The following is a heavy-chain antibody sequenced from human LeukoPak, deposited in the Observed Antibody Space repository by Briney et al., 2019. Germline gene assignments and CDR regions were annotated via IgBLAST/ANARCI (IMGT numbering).Heavy chain of an antibody. V-gene: IGHV4-34*01. CDR1: GGSFSGYY. CDR2: INHSGST. J-gene: IGHJ6*02. Sequence: SETLSLTCAVYGGSFSGYYWSWIRQPPGKGLEWIGEINHSGSTNYNPSLKSRVTIPVDTSKNQFSLKLSSVTAADTAVYYCARAYYYYYGMDVWGQGTTVTVSS. CDR3: ARAYYYYYGMDV.